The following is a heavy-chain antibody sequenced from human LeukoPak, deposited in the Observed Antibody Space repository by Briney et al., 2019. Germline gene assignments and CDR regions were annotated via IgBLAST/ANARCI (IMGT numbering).Heavy chain of an antibody. CDR1: GFTFSSYA. CDR2: VSGSGGST. CDR3: AKDPTMIVVEFDY. V-gene: IGHV3-23*01. J-gene: IGHJ4*02. D-gene: IGHD3-22*01. Sequence: GGSLRLSCAASGFTFSSYAMSWVRQAPGKGLEWVSAVSGSGGSTYYADSVKGRFTISRDNSKNTLYLQMNSLRAEDTAVYYCAKDPTMIVVEFDYWGQGTLVTVSS.